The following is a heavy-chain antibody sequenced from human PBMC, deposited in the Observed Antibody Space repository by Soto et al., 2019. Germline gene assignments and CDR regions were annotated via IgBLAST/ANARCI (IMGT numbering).Heavy chain of an antibody. D-gene: IGHD3-22*01. Sequence: GGSLRLSCAASGFTFSSYAMSWVRQAPGKGLEWVSAISGSGGSTYYADSVKGRFTISRDNSKNTLYLRMNSLRAEDTAVYYCAKVRHSSGYSCFDYWGQGTLVTVSS. CDR3: AKVRHSSGYSCFDY. CDR1: GFTFSSYA. CDR2: ISGSGGST. J-gene: IGHJ4*02. V-gene: IGHV3-23*01.